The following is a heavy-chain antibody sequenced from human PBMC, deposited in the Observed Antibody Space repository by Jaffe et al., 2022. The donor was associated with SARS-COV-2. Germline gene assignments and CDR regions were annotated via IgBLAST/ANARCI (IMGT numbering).Heavy chain of an antibody. V-gene: IGHV3-30*18. J-gene: IGHJ4*02. CDR2: ISYDGSNK. CDR1: GFTFSSYG. CDR3: AKDSAAAGTY. Sequence: QVQLVESGGGVVQPGRSLRLSCAASGFTFSSYGMHWVRQAPGKGLEWVAVISYDGSNKYYADSVKGRFTISRDNSKNTLYLQMNSLRAEDTAVYYCAKDSAAAGTYWGQGTLVTVSS. D-gene: IGHD6-13*01.